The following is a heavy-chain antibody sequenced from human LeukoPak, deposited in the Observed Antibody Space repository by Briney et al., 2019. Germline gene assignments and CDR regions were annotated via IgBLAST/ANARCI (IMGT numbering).Heavy chain of an antibody. CDR2: IYYSGST. CDR3: ARAMLYYYDSSNWFDP. Sequence: PSETLSLTCTVSGGSISSYYWSWIRQPPGKGLEWIGYIYYSGSTNYNPSLKSRVTISVDTSKNQFSLKLSSVTAADTAVYYCARAMLYYYDSSNWFDPWGQGTLVTVSS. V-gene: IGHV4-59*01. D-gene: IGHD3-22*01. J-gene: IGHJ5*02. CDR1: GGSISSYY.